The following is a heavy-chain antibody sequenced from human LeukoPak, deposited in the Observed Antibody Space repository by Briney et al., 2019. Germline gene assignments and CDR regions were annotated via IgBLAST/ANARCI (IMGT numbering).Heavy chain of an antibody. CDR3: ARVRGTTWGDYDGAFDI. D-gene: IGHD4-23*01. CDR2: IYYSGST. V-gene: IGHV4-59*01. Sequence: SETLSLTCTVSGGSISSYYWSWIRQPPGKGLEWIGYIYYSGSTNYNPSLKSRVTISVDTSKNQFSLKLSSVTAADTAVYYCARVRGTTWGDYDGAFDIWGQGTKVTVSS. J-gene: IGHJ3*02. CDR1: GGSISSYY.